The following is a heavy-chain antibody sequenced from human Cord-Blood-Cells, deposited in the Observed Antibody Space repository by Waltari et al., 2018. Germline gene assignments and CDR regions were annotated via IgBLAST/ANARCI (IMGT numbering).Heavy chain of an antibody. CDR3: ARDQGFWSGLRLYYYYGMDV. V-gene: IGHV1-18*01. CDR1: GYTFTSYG. Sequence: QVQLVQSGAEVKKPGASVKVSCKASGYTFTSYGISWVRQDPGQGLEWMGWISAYNGNTNYAQMLKGIVTMTTDTSTNTAYMELRSLRSDDTAVYYCARDQGFWSGLRLYYYYGMDVWGQGTTVTVSS. J-gene: IGHJ6*02. CDR2: ISAYNGNT. D-gene: IGHD3-3*01.